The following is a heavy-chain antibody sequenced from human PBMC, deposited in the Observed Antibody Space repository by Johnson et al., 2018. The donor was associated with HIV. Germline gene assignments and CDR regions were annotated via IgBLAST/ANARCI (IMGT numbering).Heavy chain of an antibody. CDR3: AKDRMYDYGDYGGAFDI. CDR2: ISGSGGST. Sequence: VQLVESGGGLVKPGGSLRLSCAASGFTFDDYAMHWVRQAPGKGLEWVSAISGSGGSTYYADSVKGRFTISRANSKNTLYLQMNSLRAEDTAVYYCAKDRMYDYGDYGGAFDIWGQGTMVTVSS. CDR1: GFTFDDYA. D-gene: IGHD4-17*01. J-gene: IGHJ3*02. V-gene: IGHV3-23*04.